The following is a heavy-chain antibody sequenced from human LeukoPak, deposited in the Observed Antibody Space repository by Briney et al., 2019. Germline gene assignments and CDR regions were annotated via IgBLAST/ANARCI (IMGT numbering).Heavy chain of an antibody. CDR2: IYSGGST. CDR3: AKSRWLQFLDY. V-gene: IGHV3-66*02. Sequence: PGGSLRLSCAASGFTVSSNYMSWVRQAPGKGLEWVSVIYSGGSTYYADSVKGRFTISRDNSKNTLYLQMNSLRAEDTAVYYCAKSRWLQFLDYWGQGTLVTVSS. D-gene: IGHD5-24*01. CDR1: GFTVSSNY. J-gene: IGHJ4*02.